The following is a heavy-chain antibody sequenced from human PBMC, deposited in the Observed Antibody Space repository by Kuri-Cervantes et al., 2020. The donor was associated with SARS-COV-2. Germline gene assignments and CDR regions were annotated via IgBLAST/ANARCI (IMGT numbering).Heavy chain of an antibody. J-gene: IGHJ5*02. D-gene: IGHD6-13*01. Sequence: SETLSLTCTVSGGSISSSSYYWGWIRQPPGKGLEWIGSSYYRGSTYYNPSLKSRVTISVDTSKNQFSLKLSSVTAAATAVYYCAPQGRYSSSPNWFDPWGQGTLVTVSS. CDR2: SYYRGST. V-gene: IGHV4-39*01. CDR3: APQGRYSSSPNWFDP. CDR1: GGSISSSSYY.